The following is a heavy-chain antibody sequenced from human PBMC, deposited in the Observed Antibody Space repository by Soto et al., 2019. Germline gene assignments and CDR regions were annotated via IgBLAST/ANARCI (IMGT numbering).Heavy chain of an antibody. D-gene: IGHD3-9*01. J-gene: IGHJ6*02. V-gene: IGHV4-4*02. Sequence: PSETLSVTCAVCGGSISRHTWWSWVRQPPGKGLDWIGEIYHSGSTNYNPSLKSRVTISRDNAKNTLYLQMNSLRAEDTAVYYCARVSYDILTAYHGSVYYYGMDIWRQGTTVTSP. CDR2: IYHSGST. CDR3: ARVSYDILTAYHGSVYYYGMDI. CDR1: GGSISRHTW.